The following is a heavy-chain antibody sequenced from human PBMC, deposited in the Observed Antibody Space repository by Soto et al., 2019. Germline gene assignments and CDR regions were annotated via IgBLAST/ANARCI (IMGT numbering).Heavy chain of an antibody. V-gene: IGHV4-34*01. CDR1: GGSFSGYY. CDR2: INHSGST. Sequence: AETRSLTGAVYGGSFSGYYWSWIRQPPGKVLGWRGEINHSGSTTYNPPLKSRDTISVDTPKNQFSLKLRYVTAADTAVYYCARGLVRWFSDWFDPWGQGTPVTV. D-gene: IGHD3-10*01. J-gene: IGHJ5*02. CDR3: ARGLVRWFSDWFDP.